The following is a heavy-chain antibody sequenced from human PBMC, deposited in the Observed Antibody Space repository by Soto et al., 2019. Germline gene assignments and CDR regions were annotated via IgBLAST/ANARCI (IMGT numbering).Heavy chain of an antibody. V-gene: IGHV4-39*01. D-gene: IGHD6-13*01. J-gene: IGHJ6*02. CDR2: ISYGGST. Sequence: SETLSLTCTVSGGSISNRSYFWGWIRQPPGKGLEWIGSISYGGSTYYNPSLKSRVTISVDTSKNQFSLKLNSVTAADTAVYYCARKQAAAGYNYYVMDVWGQGTTVTVSS. CDR1: GGSISNRSYF. CDR3: ARKQAAAGYNYYVMDV.